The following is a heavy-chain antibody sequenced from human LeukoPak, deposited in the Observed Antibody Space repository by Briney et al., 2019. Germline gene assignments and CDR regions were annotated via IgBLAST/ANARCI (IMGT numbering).Heavy chain of an antibody. V-gene: IGHV4-4*08. J-gene: IGHJ4*02. D-gene: IGHD1-1*01. CDR2: IYTSGST. Sequence: SETLSLTCTVSGGSISTYYWSWIRQPPGKGLEWIGYIYTSGSTYYNPSLKSRVTMSVDTSKNQFSLKLSSVTAADTAVYYCATLLERPYWGQGTLVTVSS. CDR3: ATLLERPY. CDR1: GGSISTYY.